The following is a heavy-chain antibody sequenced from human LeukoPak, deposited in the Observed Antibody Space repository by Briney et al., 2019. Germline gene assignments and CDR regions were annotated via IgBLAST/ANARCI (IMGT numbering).Heavy chain of an antibody. V-gene: IGHV1-2*06. CDR1: GYTFTAFY. J-gene: IGHJ4*02. CDR3: ARGYSSSWLDY. CDR2: INPNSGGT. D-gene: IGHD6-13*01. Sequence: ASVKVSCKASGYTFTAFYMHWVRQAPGQGLEWMGRINPNSGGTKYAQKIQGRVTMTTDTSINTAYLELSRLRSDDTAVYYCARGYSSSWLDYWGQGTLVTVSS.